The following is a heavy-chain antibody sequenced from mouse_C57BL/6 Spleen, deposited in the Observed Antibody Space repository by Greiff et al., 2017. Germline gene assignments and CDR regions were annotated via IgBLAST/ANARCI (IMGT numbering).Heavy chain of an antibody. CDR3: TRSRAGAY. CDR1: GYTFTDYE. CDR2: IDPETGGT. D-gene: IGHD3-1*01. V-gene: IGHV1-15*01. Sequence: VQLQQSGAELVRPGASVTLSCKASGYTFTDYEMHWVKQTPVHGLEWIGAIDPETGGTAYNQKFKGKAILTADKSSSTAYMELRSLTSEDSAVYYCTRSRAGAYWGQGTLFTVSA. J-gene: IGHJ3*01.